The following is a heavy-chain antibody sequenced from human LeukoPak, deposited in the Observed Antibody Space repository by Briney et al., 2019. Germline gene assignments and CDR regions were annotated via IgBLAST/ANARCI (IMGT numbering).Heavy chain of an antibody. V-gene: IGHV1-18*01. D-gene: IGHD3-22*01. J-gene: IGHJ4*02. CDR3: ARGPIRPRNYYDSSGYFDY. CDR2: ISAYNGNT. Sequence: ASVKVSCKASGYTFTSYGISWVRQAPGQGLEWMGWISAYNGNTNYAQKLQGRVTITADESTSTAYMELSSLRSEDTAVYYCARGPIRPRNYYDSSGYFDYWGQGTLVTVSS. CDR1: GYTFTSYG.